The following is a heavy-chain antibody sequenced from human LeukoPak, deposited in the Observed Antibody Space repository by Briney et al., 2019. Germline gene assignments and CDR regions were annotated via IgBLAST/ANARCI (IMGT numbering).Heavy chain of an antibody. Sequence: GESLKISCNGSGYSFTSYWIGRVRQMPGKGLEWMGIIYPGDSDTRYSPSFQGQVTISADKSISTAYLQWSSMQASDTAMYYCARHYYDSRGSPYYMDVWGKGTTVTVSS. CDR2: IYPGDSDT. CDR1: GYSFTSYW. J-gene: IGHJ6*03. D-gene: IGHD3-22*01. CDR3: ARHYYDSRGSPYYMDV. V-gene: IGHV5-51*01.